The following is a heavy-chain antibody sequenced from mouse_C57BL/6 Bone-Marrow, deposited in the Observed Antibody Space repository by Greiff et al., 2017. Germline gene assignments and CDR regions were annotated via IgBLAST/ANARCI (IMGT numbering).Heavy chain of an antibody. CDR1: GYTFTSYG. D-gene: IGHD1-1*01. CDR3: ARRGLYYGSSYKYCDY. Sequence: QVQLQQSGAELARPGASVKLSCKASGYTFTSYGISWVKQRTGQGLEWIGEIYPRSGNTYYNEKFKGKDTLTADKSSSTAYMELRSLTSEDSAVYFCARRGLYYGSSYKYCDYGGQGTTLTVSS. CDR2: IYPRSGNT. J-gene: IGHJ2*01. V-gene: IGHV1-81*01.